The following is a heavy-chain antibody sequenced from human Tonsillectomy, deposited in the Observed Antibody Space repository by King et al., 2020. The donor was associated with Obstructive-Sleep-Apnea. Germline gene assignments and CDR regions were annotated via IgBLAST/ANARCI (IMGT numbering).Heavy chain of an antibody. CDR3: FAADFGMDV. CDR1: GFTFSSYT. CDR2: ISNDGNFN. V-gene: IGHV3-30-3*01. J-gene: IGHJ6*02. D-gene: IGHD6-13*01. Sequence: VQLVESGGGVVKPGRSLRLSCAASGFTFSSYTMHWVRQAPGKGLEWVTLISNDGNFNAYVDSVKGRLTISRDNSRNTLYLQMNSLRAEDTAVYYCFAADFGMDVWGQGTTVTVSS.